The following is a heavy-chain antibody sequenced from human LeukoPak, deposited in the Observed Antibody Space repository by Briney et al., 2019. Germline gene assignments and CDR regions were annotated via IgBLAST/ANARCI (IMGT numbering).Heavy chain of an antibody. J-gene: IGHJ4*02. V-gene: IGHV3-30-3*01. CDR1: GFTFSSYA. CDR3: AGEYYYDSSGWY. CDR2: ISYDGSNK. Sequence: PGGSLRLSCAASGFTFSSYAMHWVRQAPGKGLEWVAVISYDGSNKYYADSVKGRFTIPRDNSKNTLYLQMNSLRAEDTAVYYCAGEYYYDSSGWYWGQGTLVTVSS. D-gene: IGHD3-22*01.